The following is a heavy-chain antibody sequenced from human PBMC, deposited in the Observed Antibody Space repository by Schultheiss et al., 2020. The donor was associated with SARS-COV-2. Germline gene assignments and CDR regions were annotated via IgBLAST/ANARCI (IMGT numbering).Heavy chain of an antibody. Sequence: GGSLRLSCAASGFTFSSYEMNWVRQAPGKGLEWVSYISSSGSTIYYADSVKGRFTISRDNAKNSLYLQMNSLRAEDTAVYYCARVPTLGSYGMDVWGQGTLVTVSS. D-gene: IGHD2-2*01. J-gene: IGHJ6*02. CDR3: ARVPTLGSYGMDV. CDR2: ISSSGSTI. V-gene: IGHV3-48*03. CDR1: GFTFSSYE.